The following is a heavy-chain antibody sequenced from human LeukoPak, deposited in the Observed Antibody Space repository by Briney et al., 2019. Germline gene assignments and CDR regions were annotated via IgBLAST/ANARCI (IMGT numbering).Heavy chain of an antibody. Sequence: PETLSLTCTVSGGSISSSSYYWGWIRQPPGKGLEWIGSIYYSGSTYYNPSLKSRVTISVDTSKNQFSLKLSSVTAADTAVYYCARHAGMGYSSGWYFFDYWGQGTLVTVSS. D-gene: IGHD6-19*01. CDR3: ARHAGMGYSSGWYFFDY. CDR1: GGSISSSSYY. V-gene: IGHV4-39*01. J-gene: IGHJ4*02. CDR2: IYYSGST.